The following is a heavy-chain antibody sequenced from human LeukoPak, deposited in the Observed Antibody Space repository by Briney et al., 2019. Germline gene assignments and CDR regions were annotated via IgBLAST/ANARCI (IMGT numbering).Heavy chain of an antibody. D-gene: IGHD1-1*01. J-gene: IGHJ6*02. CDR2: IYSGGST. Sequence: GGSLRLSCAASGFTVSSNYMSWVRQAPGKGLEWASVIYSGGSTYYADSVKGRFTISRDNSKNTLYLQMNSLRAEDTAVYYCARDQLYYGMDVWGQGTTVTVSS. CDR3: ARDQLYYGMDV. CDR1: GFTVSSNY. V-gene: IGHV3-53*01.